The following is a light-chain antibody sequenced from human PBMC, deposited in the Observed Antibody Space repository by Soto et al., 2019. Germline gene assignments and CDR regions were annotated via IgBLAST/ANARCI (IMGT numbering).Light chain of an antibody. J-gene: IGKJ2*01. CDR2: QVS. CDR3: SQGTHWPPYT. Sequence: DVVMTQSPLSLPVTLGQPASISCRSSQSLAYVDGNTYLNWFQQRPGQSPRRLIYQVSNRDSGGPDRFSGSGAGTDFTMKISRVEADDVGVYYCSQGTHWPPYTFGQGTKLEIK. CDR1: QSLAYVDGNTY. V-gene: IGKV2-30*01.